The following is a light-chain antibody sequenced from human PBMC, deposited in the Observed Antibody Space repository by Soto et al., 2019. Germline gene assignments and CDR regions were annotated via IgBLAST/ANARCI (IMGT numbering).Light chain of an antibody. V-gene: IGLV2-11*01. CDR1: SSDVGGYNY. Sequence: QSVLTQPRSVSGSPGQSVTISCTGTSSDVGGYNYVSWYQHHPGKAPKLMIYDVSKRPSGVPDRFSGSKSGNTASLTISGLQAEDEADYYCCSYAGNYVFVFGTGTKVTVL. CDR3: CSYAGNYVFV. CDR2: DVS. J-gene: IGLJ1*01.